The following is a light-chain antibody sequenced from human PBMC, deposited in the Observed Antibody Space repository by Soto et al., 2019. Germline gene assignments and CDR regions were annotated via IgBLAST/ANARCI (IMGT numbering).Light chain of an antibody. CDR1: QSVSSN. Sequence: EIVMTQSPATLSVSPGERATLSCMASQSVSSNLAWYQQKPGQAPRLLIYGASTRATGIPARFSGRGSGTEFTLTISSLQSEDFAVYYCQQYDNWPPLTFGGGTKVEIK. CDR3: QQYDNWPPLT. CDR2: GAS. J-gene: IGKJ4*01. V-gene: IGKV3-15*01.